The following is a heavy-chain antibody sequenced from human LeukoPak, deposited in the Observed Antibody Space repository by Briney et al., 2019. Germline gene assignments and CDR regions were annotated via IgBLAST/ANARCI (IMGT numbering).Heavy chain of an antibody. Sequence: GGSLRLSCSASGSTFTSYSMNWVRQAPGKGLEWVSYISSSSSTIYYADSVKGRFTISRDNAKNSLYLQMNSLRDEDTAVYYCARKSDYDSSGYHNWFDLWGQGTLVTVSS. D-gene: IGHD3-22*01. J-gene: IGHJ5*02. CDR2: ISSSSSTI. CDR1: GSTFTSYS. V-gene: IGHV3-48*02. CDR3: ARKSDYDSSGYHNWFDL.